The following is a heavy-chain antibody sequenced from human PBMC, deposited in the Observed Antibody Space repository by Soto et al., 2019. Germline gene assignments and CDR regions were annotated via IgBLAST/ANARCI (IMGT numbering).Heavy chain of an antibody. D-gene: IGHD5-18*01. CDR2: IYHSGST. CDR3: VAPHGYSYDPNWFDP. J-gene: IGHJ5*02. CDR1: GGSISSSNW. Sequence: PSETLSLTCAVSGGSISSSNWWSWVRQPPGKGLEWIGEIYHSGSTNYNPSLKSRVTISVDKSKNQFSLKLSSVTAADTAVYYCVAPHGYSYDPNWFDPWGQGTLVTVSS. V-gene: IGHV4-4*02.